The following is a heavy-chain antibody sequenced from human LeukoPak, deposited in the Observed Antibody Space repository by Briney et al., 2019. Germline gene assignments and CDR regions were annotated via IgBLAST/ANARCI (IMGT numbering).Heavy chain of an antibody. Sequence: SETLSLTCTVSGYSISSGYYWGWIRQPPGKGLEWIGIIYHSGSTYYNPSLKSRVTISVDTSKNQLSLKLSSVTAADTAVYYCARVRYSSSSGDYYYYMDVWGKGTTVTVSS. CDR3: ARVRYSSSSGDYYYYMDV. D-gene: IGHD6-6*01. CDR2: IYHSGST. V-gene: IGHV4-38-2*02. CDR1: GYSISSGYY. J-gene: IGHJ6*03.